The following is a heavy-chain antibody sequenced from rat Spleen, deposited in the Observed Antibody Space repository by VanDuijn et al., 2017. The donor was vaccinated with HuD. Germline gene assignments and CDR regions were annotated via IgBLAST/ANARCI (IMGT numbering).Heavy chain of an antibody. CDR1: GFTFSDYA. CDR3: ARHDTLDY. V-gene: IGHV5-17*01. J-gene: IGHJ2*01. CDR2: ISTSGSRT. D-gene: IGHD2-1*01. Sequence: EVQLVESGGGLVQPGRSLKLSCAASGFTFSDYAVAWVRQAPKKGLEWVATISTSGSRTYYPDSVKGRFTISRDNAKSSLYLQMNSLKSEDTATYYCARHDTLDYWGQGVMVTVSS.